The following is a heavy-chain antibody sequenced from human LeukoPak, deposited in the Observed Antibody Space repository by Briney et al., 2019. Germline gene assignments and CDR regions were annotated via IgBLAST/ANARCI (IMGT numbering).Heavy chain of an antibody. CDR3: ARGGTDAFDI. CDR2: IYTSGST. V-gene: IGHV4-61*02. CDR1: GGSISSGSYY. D-gene: IGHD2-15*01. J-gene: IGHJ3*02. Sequence: SQTLSLTCTVSGGSISSGSYYWSWIRQPAGKGLEWIGRIYTSGSTNYNPSLKSRVTISVDTSKNQFSLKLSSVTAADTAVYYCARGGTDAFDIWGQGTMVTVSS.